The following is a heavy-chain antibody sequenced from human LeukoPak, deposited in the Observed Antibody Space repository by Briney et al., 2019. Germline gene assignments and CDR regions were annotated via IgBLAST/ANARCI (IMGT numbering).Heavy chain of an antibody. J-gene: IGHJ4*02. CDR1: GASISPNY. Sequence: SETLSLTFTVSGASISPNYWSWFRQPPGKGLEWIGYIYYSGSTSYNPSLKSRVTISLNTSKNQFSLKLSSVTAADTAVYYCARGHYGPGIGTYPNWGQGTLVTVSA. CDR3: ARGHYGPGIGTYPN. D-gene: IGHD3-10*01. CDR2: IYYSGST. V-gene: IGHV4-59*12.